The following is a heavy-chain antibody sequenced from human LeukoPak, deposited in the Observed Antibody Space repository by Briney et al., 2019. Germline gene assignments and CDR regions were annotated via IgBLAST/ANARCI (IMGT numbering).Heavy chain of an antibody. J-gene: IGHJ4*02. CDR1: GGSINSNY. CDR2: ISYSGST. D-gene: IGHD1-26*01. Sequence: SETLSITCTVSGGSINSNYWSWIRQPREKGLEWIGYISYSGSTNYNPSLKSRVTISLDTSKSQFSLNLSSVTAADTAVYYCARGRQVGNTGYYFDYWGQGTLVTVSS. CDR3: ARGRQVGNTGYYFDY. V-gene: IGHV4-59*01.